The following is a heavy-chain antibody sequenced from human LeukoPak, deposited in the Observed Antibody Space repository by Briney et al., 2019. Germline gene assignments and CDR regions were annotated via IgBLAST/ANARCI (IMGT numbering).Heavy chain of an antibody. J-gene: IGHJ5*02. V-gene: IGHV1-69*13. D-gene: IGHD2-15*01. CDR1: GGTFSSYA. Sequence: GASVKVSCKASGGTFSSYAISWVRQAPGQGLEWMGGFIPIFGTANYAQKFQGRVTITADESTSTAYMELSSLRSEDTAVYYCAGGSLSFYCSGGSCYSGWFDPWGQGTLVTVSS. CDR2: FIPIFGTA. CDR3: AGGSLSFYCSGGSCYSGWFDP.